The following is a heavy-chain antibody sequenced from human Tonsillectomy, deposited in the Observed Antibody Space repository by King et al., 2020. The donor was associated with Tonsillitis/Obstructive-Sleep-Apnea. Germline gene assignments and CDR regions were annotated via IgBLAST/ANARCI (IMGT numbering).Heavy chain of an antibody. V-gene: IGHV1-46*01. CDR1: GYTFTKYY. CDR2: INPSSGVT. J-gene: IGHJ4*02. Sequence: VQLVESGAEVKTPGASVEVSCKASGYTFTKYYIHWVRQARGQGLEWMGIINPSSGVTTYAQKFQGRVTMTSDTSASTVYLELSSLRSEDTAVYYCARDDVVGRYIDSWGQGTPVTGSS. D-gene: IGHD1-14*01. CDR3: ARDDVVGRYIDS.